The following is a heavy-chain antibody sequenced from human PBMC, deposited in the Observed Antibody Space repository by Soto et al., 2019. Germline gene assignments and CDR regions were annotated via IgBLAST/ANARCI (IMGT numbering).Heavy chain of an antibody. V-gene: IGHV1-69*13. J-gene: IGHJ6*02. D-gene: IGHD3-10*01. CDR1: GGTFSSYA. CDR3: ARDPRSGKYGMDV. Sequence: ASVKVSCKASGGTFSSYAISRVRQAPGQGLEWMGGIIPIFGTANYAQKFQGRITITADESTSTAYMELSSLRSEDTAVYYCARDPRSGKYGMDVWGQGTTVTVS. CDR2: IIPIFGTA.